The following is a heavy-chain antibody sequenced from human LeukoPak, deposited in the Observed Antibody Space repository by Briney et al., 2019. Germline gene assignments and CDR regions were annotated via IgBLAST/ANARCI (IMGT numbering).Heavy chain of an antibody. CDR3: ARAGGSSAPHYYYYYYIDV. CDR1: GASISSPNW. CDR2: IYHSGST. Sequence: PSGTLSLTCAVSGASISSPNWWSWVRQPPGKGLEWIGEIYHSGSTNYNPSLESRATISVDKSKNQFSLKLNSVTAADTAVYYCARAGGSSAPHYYYYYYIDVWGKGTTVTVSS. D-gene: IGHD6-6*01. J-gene: IGHJ6*03. V-gene: IGHV4-4*02.